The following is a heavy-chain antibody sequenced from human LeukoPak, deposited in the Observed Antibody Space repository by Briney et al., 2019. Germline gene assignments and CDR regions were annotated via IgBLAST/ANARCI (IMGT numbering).Heavy chain of an antibody. V-gene: IGHV1-2*06. Sequence: ASVKVSCKASGYTFTGYYMHWMRQAPGQGLEWMGRINPNSGGTNYAQKFQGRVTMTRDTSISTAYMELSRLRSDDTAVYYCARTVYYYDSSGYYDYWGQGTLVTVSS. CDR3: ARTVYYYDSSGYYDY. CDR1: GYTFTGYY. CDR2: INPNSGGT. D-gene: IGHD3-22*01. J-gene: IGHJ4*02.